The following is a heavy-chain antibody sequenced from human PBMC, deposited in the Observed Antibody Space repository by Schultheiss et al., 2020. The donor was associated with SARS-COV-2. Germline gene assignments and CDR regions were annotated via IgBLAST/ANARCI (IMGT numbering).Heavy chain of an antibody. V-gene: IGHV3-30*18. CDR2: ISYDGSNK. D-gene: IGHD3-22*01. CDR1: GFTFSSYW. J-gene: IGHJ4*02. Sequence: GGSLRLSCAASGFTFSSYWMNWVRQAPGKGLEWVAVISYDGSNKYYADSVKGRFTISRDNSKNTVYLQINSLRAEDTAVYYCAKRDVSAYYYGGDYWGQGTLVTVSS. CDR3: AKRDVSAYYYGGDY.